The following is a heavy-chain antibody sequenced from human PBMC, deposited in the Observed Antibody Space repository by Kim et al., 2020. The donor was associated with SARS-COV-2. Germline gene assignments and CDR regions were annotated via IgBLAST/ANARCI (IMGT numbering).Heavy chain of an antibody. J-gene: IGHJ6*02. CDR2: IYYSGST. V-gene: IGHV4-59*13. CDR1: GGSISSYY. D-gene: IGHD3-3*01. CDR3: ARAHRRITIFGVVNPPSGMDV. Sequence: SETLSLTCTVSGGSISSYYWSWIRQPPGKGLEWIGYIYYSGSTNYNPSLKSRVTISVDTSKNQFSLKLSSVTAADTAVYYCARAHRRITIFGVVNPPSGMDVWGQGTTVTVSS.